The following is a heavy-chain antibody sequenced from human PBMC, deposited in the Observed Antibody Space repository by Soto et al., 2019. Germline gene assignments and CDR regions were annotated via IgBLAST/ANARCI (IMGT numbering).Heavy chain of an antibody. Sequence: EERLVESGGGLVQPGGSLRLSCAASGFAFSNFCMSWVRQAPGKGLEWVANMKHDGSGKHYVDSVKGRFTISRDNTNTSLELKMPGLRAEDTAVYYCTRDLWGSLVRGGMDVWGQGTTVTVSS. V-gene: IGHV3-7*03. CDR2: MKHDGSGK. J-gene: IGHJ6*02. CDR3: TRDLWGSLVRGGMDV. CDR1: GFAFSNFC. D-gene: IGHD3-16*01.